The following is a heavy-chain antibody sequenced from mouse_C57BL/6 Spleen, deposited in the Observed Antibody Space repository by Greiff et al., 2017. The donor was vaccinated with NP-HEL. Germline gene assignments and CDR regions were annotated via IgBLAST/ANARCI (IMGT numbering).Heavy chain of an antibody. V-gene: IGHV1-69*01. CDR2: IDPSDSYT. J-gene: IGHJ2*01. CDR3: ASGGYYYGSSPFDY. Sequence: QVQLQQPGAELVMPGASVKLSCKASGYTFTSYWMHWVKQRPGQGLEWIGEIDPSDSYTNYNQKFKGKSTLTVDKSSSTAYMQLSSLTSEDSAVYYCASGGYYYGSSPFDYWGQGTTLTVSS. D-gene: IGHD1-1*01. CDR1: GYTFTSYW.